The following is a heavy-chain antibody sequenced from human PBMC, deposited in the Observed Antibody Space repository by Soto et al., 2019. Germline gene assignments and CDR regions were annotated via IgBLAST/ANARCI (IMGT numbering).Heavy chain of an antibody. CDR1: GDGLASSA. J-gene: IGHJ6*03. Sequence: SVEVRCEACGDGLASSAMNWVRQAPGQGLEWMGWINTNTGNPTYAQGFTGRFVFSLDTSVSTAYLQICSLKAEDTAVYYCARDKGSLLWFGELLKAHHYYMAVWGNGTTVTVSS. CDR3: ARDKGSLLWFGELLKAHHYYMAV. D-gene: IGHD3-10*01. V-gene: IGHV7-4-1*01. CDR2: INTNTGNP.